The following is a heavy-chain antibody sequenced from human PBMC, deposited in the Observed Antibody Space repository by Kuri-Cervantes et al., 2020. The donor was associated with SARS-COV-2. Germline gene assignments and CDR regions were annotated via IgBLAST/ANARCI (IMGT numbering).Heavy chain of an antibody. D-gene: IGHD6-13*01. CDR2: IYHSGST. Sequence: SETLSLTCAVSGGSISSSNWWSWVRQPPGKGLEWIGEIYHSGSTNYNPSLKSRVTISVDKSKNQFSLKLSSVTAADTAVYYCARRFYGSSWYNYYYYGMDVWGQGTTVTVSS. CDR3: ARRFYGSSWYNYYYYGMDV. CDR1: GGSISSSNW. V-gene: IGHV4-4*02. J-gene: IGHJ6*01.